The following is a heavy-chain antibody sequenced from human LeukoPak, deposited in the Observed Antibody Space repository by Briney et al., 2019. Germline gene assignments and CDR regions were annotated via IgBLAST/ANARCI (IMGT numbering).Heavy chain of an antibody. CDR2: IYHSGST. Sequence: SETLSLTCTVSGYSISSGYYWGWIRQPPGKGLEWIGSIYHSGSTYYNPSLKSRVTISVDTSKNQFSLKLSSVTAADTAVYYCARSNVLLWFREFGSRRGGWFDPWGQGTLVTVSS. D-gene: IGHD3-10*01. J-gene: IGHJ5*02. CDR1: GYSISSGYY. CDR3: ARSNVLLWFREFGSRRGGWFDP. V-gene: IGHV4-38-2*02.